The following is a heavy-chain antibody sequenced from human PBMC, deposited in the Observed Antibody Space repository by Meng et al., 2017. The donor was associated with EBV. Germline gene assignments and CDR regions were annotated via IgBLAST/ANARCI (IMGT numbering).Heavy chain of an antibody. V-gene: IGHV1-69*17. Sequence: QVRLVQSGAEVKKPGSSGKVSCKGSGDNFNKFGISWVRQAPGQGLEWMGDITPVFGIANYAQSFQGRVTISADTSTRTAYMDLSSLRSDDTAVYYCVRDLWLRIGECVWGQGTLVTVSS. J-gene: IGHJ4*02. CDR1: GDNFNKFG. CDR2: ITPVFGIA. D-gene: IGHD5-12*01. CDR3: VRDLWLRIGECV.